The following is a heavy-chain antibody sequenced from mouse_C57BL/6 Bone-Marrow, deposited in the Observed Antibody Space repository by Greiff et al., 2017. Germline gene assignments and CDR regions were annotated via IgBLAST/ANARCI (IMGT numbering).Heavy chain of an antibody. J-gene: IGHJ3*01. D-gene: IGHD1-1*01. V-gene: IGHV1-50*01. CDR1: GYTFTSYW. CDR3: ARIITTEGFAY. CDR2: IDPSDSYT. Sequence: VQLQQSGAELVKPGASVKLSCKASGYTFTSYWMQWVKQRPGQGLEWIGEIDPSDSYTNYNQQFKGKATLTVDTSSSTAYMQLSSLTSEDSAVYYCARIITTEGFAYWGQGTLVTVSA.